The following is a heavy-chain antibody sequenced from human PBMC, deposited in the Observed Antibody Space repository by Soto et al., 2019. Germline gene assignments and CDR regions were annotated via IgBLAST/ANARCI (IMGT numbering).Heavy chain of an antibody. CDR1: GCNFRNYC. CDR3: ARDQLYYNDISGRPLNAFDV. J-gene: IGHJ3*01. V-gene: IGHV3-48*01. CDR2: IGIGSSTK. D-gene: IGHD3-22*01. Sequence: GGSLRLCSTASGCNFRNYCVHCVRQTKGKGLEWVSYIGIGSSTKYYADSVKGRFTISRDNAKNSLYLQMNSLRAEDTAVYYCARDQLYYNDISGRPLNAFDVWGQGTMVTVSS.